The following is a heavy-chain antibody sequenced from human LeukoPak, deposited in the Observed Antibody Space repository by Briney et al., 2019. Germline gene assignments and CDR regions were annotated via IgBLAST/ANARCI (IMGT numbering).Heavy chain of an antibody. CDR1: GGSISSGGYS. D-gene: IGHD3-22*01. V-gene: IGHV4-30-2*01. CDR2: IYHSGST. CDR3: ARDGLYYDSSGYYYVRAFDI. J-gene: IGHJ3*02. Sequence: SQTLSLTCAVSGGSISSGGYSWSWIRQPPGKGLEWIGYIYHSGSTYYNPSLKSRVTISVDRSKNQFSLKLSSVTAADTAVYYCARDGLYYDSSGYYYVRAFDIRGQGTMVTVSS.